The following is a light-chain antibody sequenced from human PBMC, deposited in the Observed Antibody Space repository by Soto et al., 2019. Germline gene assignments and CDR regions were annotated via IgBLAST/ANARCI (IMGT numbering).Light chain of an antibody. CDR3: TSYAGSNNLV. CDR2: EVS. Sequence: QSALTQPPSASGSPGQSVTISCTGTSSDVGGYKYVSWYQQHPGKAPKLIIYEVSKRPSGVPDRFSGSKSGNTASLTVSGLQAEDEADYFCTSYAGSNNLVFGGGTNLTVL. J-gene: IGLJ2*01. V-gene: IGLV2-8*01. CDR1: SSDVGGYKY.